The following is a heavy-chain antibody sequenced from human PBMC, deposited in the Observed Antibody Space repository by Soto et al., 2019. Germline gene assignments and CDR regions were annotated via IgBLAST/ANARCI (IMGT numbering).Heavy chain of an antibody. CDR2: IKSKTDGGAT. CDR3: ATHRCFLKTERYYFDD. J-gene: IGHJ4*02. Sequence: GGSLRLSCAASGFSFNNSAMNWVRQGPGKGLEWVGRIKSKTDGGATDYAAPVKGRFTISRDDSKNTLYLQMNSLKSEDTAVYYCATHRCFLKTERYYFDDWGQGALVTSPQ. CDR1: GFSFNNSA. V-gene: IGHV3-15*07. D-gene: IGHD3-16*02.